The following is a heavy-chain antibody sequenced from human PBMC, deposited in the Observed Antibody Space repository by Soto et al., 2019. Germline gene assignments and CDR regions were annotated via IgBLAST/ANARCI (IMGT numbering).Heavy chain of an antibody. CDR1: GFTFSTYW. J-gene: IGHJ4*02. CDR2: MDQDGSET. D-gene: IGHD3-16*01. V-gene: IGHV3-7*01. Sequence: EVQLVESGGGLVQPGGSLRLSCAASGFTFSTYWMTWVRQPPGKGLEWVANMDQDGSETYYVDSVRGRFTVSRDNAKNSLYLHMNSLRVEDTAVYYCVCGGNFFIYWGQGTLVTV. CDR3: VCGGNFFIY.